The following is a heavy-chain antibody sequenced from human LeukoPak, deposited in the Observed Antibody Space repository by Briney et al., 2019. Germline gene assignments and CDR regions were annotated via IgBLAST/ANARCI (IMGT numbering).Heavy chain of an antibody. CDR2: IYYSGST. V-gene: IGHV4-59*01. CDR3: ARGIREWELLPSYFDY. Sequence: SETLSLTCTVSGGSISSYYWSWIRQPPGKGLEWIGYIYYSGSTNYNPSLKSRVTISVDTSKNQFSLKLSSVTAADTAVYYCARGIREWELLPSYFDYWGQGTLVTVSS. CDR1: GGSISSYY. D-gene: IGHD1-26*01. J-gene: IGHJ4*02.